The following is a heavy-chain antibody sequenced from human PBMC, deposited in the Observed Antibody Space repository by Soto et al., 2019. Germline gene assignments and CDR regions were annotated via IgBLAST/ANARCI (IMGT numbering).Heavy chain of an antibody. Sequence: GGSLRLSYAASGFNCSSYGVHWVRRAPGKGLEWVAVISYDGSNKYYADSVKGRFTISRDNSKNTLYLQMNSLRAEDTAVYYCAKDFSYGSHVWDYWGQGTLVTVSS. CDR1: GFNCSSYG. D-gene: IGHD5-18*01. CDR2: ISYDGSNK. CDR3: AKDFSYGSHVWDY. J-gene: IGHJ4*02. V-gene: IGHV3-30*18.